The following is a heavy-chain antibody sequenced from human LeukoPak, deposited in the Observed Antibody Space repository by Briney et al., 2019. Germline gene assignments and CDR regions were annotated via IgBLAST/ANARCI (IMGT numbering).Heavy chain of an antibody. V-gene: IGHV1-18*01. CDR2: ISAYNGNT. J-gene: IGHJ5*02. CDR1: GYTFTSYG. CDR3: ARRVTTFNWFDP. D-gene: IGHD2-21*02. Sequence: ASVKVSCKASGYTFTSYGISWVRQAPGQGLEWMGWISAYNGNTNYAQKLQGRVTMTTDTPTSTAYMELRSLRSDDTAVYYCARRVTTFNWFDPWGQGTLVTVSS.